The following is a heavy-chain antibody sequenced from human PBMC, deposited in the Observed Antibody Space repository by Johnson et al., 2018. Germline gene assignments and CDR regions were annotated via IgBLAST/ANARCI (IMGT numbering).Heavy chain of an antibody. Sequence: QVQLVESGGGVVQPGRSLRLSCAASGFTFSSYGMHWVRQAPGKGLEWVAVIWYDGSNKYYADSVKGRFTISRDNSKNPLYLQMNSLRAEDTAGYYCARGSSGRSLYYYYGMDVGGQGTTVTVSS. CDR1: GFTFSSYG. CDR2: IWYDGSNK. V-gene: IGHV3-33*01. J-gene: IGHJ6*02. CDR3: ARGSSGRSLYYYYGMDV. D-gene: IGHD6-19*01.